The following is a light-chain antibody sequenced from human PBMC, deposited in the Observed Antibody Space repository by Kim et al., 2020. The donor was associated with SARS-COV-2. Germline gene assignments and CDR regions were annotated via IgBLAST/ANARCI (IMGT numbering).Light chain of an antibody. J-gene: IGLJ3*02. Sequence: QSALTQPRSVSGSPGQSVTISCTGTESDIGSYVYGSWYQQHPGKAPRLILYDVFQRPSGVPDRFSGSRSGNTASLTISGLQAEDEADYYCCSYAGSYAVVFGGGTQLTVL. CDR3: CSYAGSYAVV. CDR1: ESDIGSYVY. V-gene: IGLV2-11*01. CDR2: DVF.